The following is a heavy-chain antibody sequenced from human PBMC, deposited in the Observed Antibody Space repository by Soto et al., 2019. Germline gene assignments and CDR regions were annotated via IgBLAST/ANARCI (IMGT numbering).Heavy chain of an antibody. CDR1: GYTFTSYG. CDR3: AGYYDSSGYFPLGYYCGMDV. D-gene: IGHD3-22*01. CDR2: ISAYNGNT. V-gene: IGHV1-18*01. Sequence: GASVKVSGKASGYTFTSYGISWVRQASGQGLERMGWISAYNGNTNYEQKLQGSVTMTTDTSTSTAYMELRSQRSDDTSVYYCAGYYDSSGYFPLGYYCGMDVWVQGTTVTVSS. J-gene: IGHJ6*02.